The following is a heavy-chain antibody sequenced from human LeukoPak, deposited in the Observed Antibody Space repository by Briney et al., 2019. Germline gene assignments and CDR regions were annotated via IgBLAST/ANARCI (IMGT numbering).Heavy chain of an antibody. CDR2: ISSSSSYI. Sequence: GGSLRLSCAASGFTFSSYSMNWVRQAPGKGLEWVSSISSSSSYIYYADLVKGRFTISRDNAKNSLYLQMNSLRAEDTAVYYCARDGYSGYDYDYWGQGTLVTVSS. CDR3: ARDGYSGYDYDY. CDR1: GFTFSSYS. D-gene: IGHD5-12*01. J-gene: IGHJ4*02. V-gene: IGHV3-21*01.